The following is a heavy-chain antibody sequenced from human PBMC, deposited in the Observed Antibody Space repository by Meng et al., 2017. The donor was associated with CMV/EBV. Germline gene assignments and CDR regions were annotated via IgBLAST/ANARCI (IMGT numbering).Heavy chain of an antibody. D-gene: IGHD5-18*01. Sequence: CTVSGGSISSSSFYWGWIRQPPGKVLEWIGSIYYSGSTYYNPSLKSRVTISVDTSKNQFSLKLSSVTAADTAVYYCARELGYSSPFGYWGQGTLVTVSS. CDR1: GGSISSSSFY. V-gene: IGHV4-39*07. CDR3: ARELGYSSPFGY. CDR2: IYYSGST. J-gene: IGHJ4*02.